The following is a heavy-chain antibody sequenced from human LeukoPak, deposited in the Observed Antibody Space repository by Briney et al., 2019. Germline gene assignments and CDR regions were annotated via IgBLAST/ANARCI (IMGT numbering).Heavy chain of an antibody. J-gene: IGHJ4*02. CDR1: GYTFTSYG. Sequence: ASVKVPCKASGYTFTSYGISWVRQAPGQGLEWMGWISAYNGNTNYAQKLQGRVTMTTDTSTSTAYMELRSLRSDDTAVYYCARFGLRYFDWLPFYFDYWGQGTLVTVSS. CDR2: ISAYNGNT. CDR3: ARFGLRYFDWLPFYFDY. D-gene: IGHD3-9*01. V-gene: IGHV1-18*01.